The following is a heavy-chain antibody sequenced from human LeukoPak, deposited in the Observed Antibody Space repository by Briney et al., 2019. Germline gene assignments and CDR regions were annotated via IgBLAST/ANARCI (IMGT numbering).Heavy chain of an antibody. CDR2: INHSGST. CDR1: GGSFSGYY. CDR3: GGHHPWGPFEY. Sequence: SETLSLTCAVYGGSFSGYYWSWIRQPPGKGLEWIGEINHSGSTNYNPSLKSRVTVSVDTSNNQFSLNVNSVTAADTAVYYCGGHHPWGPFEYWGQGIRVTVSS. V-gene: IGHV4-34*01. J-gene: IGHJ4*02. D-gene: IGHD7-27*01.